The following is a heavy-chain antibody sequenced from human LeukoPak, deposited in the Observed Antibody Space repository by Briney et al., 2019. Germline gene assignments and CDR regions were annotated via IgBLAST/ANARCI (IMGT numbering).Heavy chain of an antibody. CDR1: GGTFTNHA. CDR2: ITPIFGTP. CDR3: VSTKYYYYYYMDA. Sequence: SVKVSCKPPGGTFTNHAISWVRQAPGQGLEWTGGITPIFGTPKYAQKFQGRLTISTDESTSTAYMELSSLTSEDTAVYYCVSTKYYYYYYMDAWGKGTTVTVSS. J-gene: IGHJ6*03. V-gene: IGHV1-69*05. D-gene: IGHD2-8*01.